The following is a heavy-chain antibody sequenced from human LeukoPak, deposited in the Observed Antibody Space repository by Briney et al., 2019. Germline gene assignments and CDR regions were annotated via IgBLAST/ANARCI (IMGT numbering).Heavy chain of an antibody. J-gene: IGHJ4*02. CDR3: ANIAVAEVAFDY. CDR1: GFTFSSYA. Sequence: GGSLRLSCAASGFTFSSYAMSWVRQAPGKGLEWVSAISGSGGSTYYADSVKGRFTISRDNSKSTLYLQMNSLRAEDTAVYYCANIAVAEVAFDYWGQGTLVTVSS. D-gene: IGHD6-19*01. V-gene: IGHV3-23*01. CDR2: ISGSGGST.